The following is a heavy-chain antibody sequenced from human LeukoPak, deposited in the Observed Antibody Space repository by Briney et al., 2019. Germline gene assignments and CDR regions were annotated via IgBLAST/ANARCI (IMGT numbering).Heavy chain of an antibody. CDR3: ARDRVGYYSKSTFDY. D-gene: IGHD3-22*01. CDR1: GFTFSNYA. J-gene: IGHJ4*02. CDR2: ISYDGSNK. V-gene: IGHV3-30-3*01. Sequence: GSLRFSCAASGFTFSNYAMHWVRQAPGKGLEWVAVISYDGSNKYYADSVKGRFTISRDNSKNTLYLQMNSLRAEDTAVYYCARDRVGYYSKSTFDYWGQGTLVTVSS.